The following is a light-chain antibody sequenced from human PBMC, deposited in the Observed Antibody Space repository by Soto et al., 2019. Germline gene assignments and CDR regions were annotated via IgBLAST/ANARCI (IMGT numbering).Light chain of an antibody. CDR2: GAS. J-gene: IGKJ2*01. Sequence: EIVWTQSPGTLSLSPGARATLSCRASQSVSSTCLAWYQQKPGQAPRLLIDGASSRATGTPDRFSGSGSGTDFTLTISSLEPEDLAVYYCHQYGSAYTLGQGTKVEIK. CDR1: QSVSSTC. CDR3: HQYGSAYT. V-gene: IGKV3-20*01.